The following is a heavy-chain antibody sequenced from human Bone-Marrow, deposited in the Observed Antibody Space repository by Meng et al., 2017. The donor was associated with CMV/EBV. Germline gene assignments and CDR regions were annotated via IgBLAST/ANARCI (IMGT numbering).Heavy chain of an antibody. D-gene: IGHD4-11*01. CDR3: AKDQREGIDSNYYYYYGMDV. CDR2: ISGSGGST. J-gene: IGHJ6*02. Sequence: GESLKISCAASGFTFSRYAMSWVRQAPGKGLEWVSAISGSGGSTYYADSVKGRFTISRDNSKNTLYLQMNSLRAEDTAVYYCAKDQREGIDSNYYYYYGMDVWGQGTTVTVSS. V-gene: IGHV3-23*01. CDR1: GFTFSRYA.